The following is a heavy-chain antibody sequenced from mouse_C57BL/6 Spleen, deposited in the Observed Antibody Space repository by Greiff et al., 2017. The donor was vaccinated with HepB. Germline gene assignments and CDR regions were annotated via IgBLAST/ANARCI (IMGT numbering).Heavy chain of an antibody. V-gene: IGHV1-42*01. Sequence: EVQLQQSGPELVKPGASVKISCKASGYSFTGYYMNWVKQSPEKSLEWIGEINPSTGGTTYNQKFKAKATLTVDKSSSTAYMQLKSLTSEDSAVYYCARGGLTTAFDYWGQGTTLTVSS. CDR1: GYSFTGYY. D-gene: IGHD1-2*01. CDR2: INPSTGGT. CDR3: ARGGLTTAFDY. J-gene: IGHJ2*01.